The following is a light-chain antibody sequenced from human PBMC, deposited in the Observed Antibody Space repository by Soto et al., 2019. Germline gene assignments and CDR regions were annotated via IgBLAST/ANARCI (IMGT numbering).Light chain of an antibody. CDR1: QTISSY. CDR2: AAS. CDR3: QQSHGIPYT. V-gene: IGKV1-39*01. J-gene: IGKJ2*01. Sequence: DIQMTQSPPCLSASVGDRVTITCRASQTISSYLNWYQQKPGKAPKLLIYAASTLQSGVPSRFSGSGSGTDFTLTISSLQPEDFATYYCQQSHGIPYTFGQGTKLESK.